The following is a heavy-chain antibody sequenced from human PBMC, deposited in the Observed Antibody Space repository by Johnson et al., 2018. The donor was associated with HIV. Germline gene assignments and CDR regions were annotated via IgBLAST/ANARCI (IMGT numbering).Heavy chain of an antibody. J-gene: IGHJ3*02. CDR3: AKQYSSSWYGNAFDI. D-gene: IGHD6-13*01. V-gene: IGHV3-9*01. CDR1: GFTFDDYA. Sequence: VQLVESGGGVVQPGRSLRLSCGASGFTFDDYAMHWVRQVPGEGLEWVSGINWSSGSIGYADSVKGRFTISRDNAKNSLYLQMNSLRAEDTALYYCAKQYSSSWYGNAFDIWGQGTMVTVSS. CDR2: INWSSGSI.